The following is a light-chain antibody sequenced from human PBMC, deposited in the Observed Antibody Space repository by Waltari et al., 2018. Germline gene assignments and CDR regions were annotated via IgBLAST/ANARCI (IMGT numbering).Light chain of an antibody. CDR1: SRDGGFYHF. CDR2: DVS. Sequence: QSARTQPASVSGSPGQSSTMLCTGTSRDGGFYHFVSWYPQHPGTAPKLMIYDVSERPSGVSNRFSGSKSGNTASLTISGLQAEDEADYYCNSYAGSSSWVFGGGTKLTVL. J-gene: IGLJ3*02. V-gene: IGLV2-14*01. CDR3: NSYAGSSSWV.